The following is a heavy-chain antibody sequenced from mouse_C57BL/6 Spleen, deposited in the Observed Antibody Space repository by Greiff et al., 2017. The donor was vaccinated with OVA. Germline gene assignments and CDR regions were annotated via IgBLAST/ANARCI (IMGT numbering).Heavy chain of an antibody. CDR3: ASPDYYGSSYGYAMDY. J-gene: IGHJ4*01. D-gene: IGHD1-1*01. V-gene: IGHV5-4*01. Sequence: EVHLVESGGGLVKPGGSLKLSCAASGFTFSSYAMSWVRQTPEKRLEWVATISDGGSYTYYPDNVKGRFTISRDNAKNNLYLQMSHLKSEDTAMYYCASPDYYGSSYGYAMDYWGQGTSVTVSS. CDR1: GFTFSSYA. CDR2: ISDGGSYT.